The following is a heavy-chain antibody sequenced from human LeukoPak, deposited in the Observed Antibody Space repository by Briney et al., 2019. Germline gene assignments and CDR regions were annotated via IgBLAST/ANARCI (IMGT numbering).Heavy chain of an antibody. CDR1: GGTFSSYA. CDR2: ISAYNGNT. CDR3: ARDRAGSSWYVD. V-gene: IGHV1-18*01. D-gene: IGHD6-13*01. Sequence: ASVKVSCKASGGTFSSYAISWVRQAPGQGLEWMGWISAYNGNTNYAQKLQGRVTMTTDTSTSTAYMELRSLRSDDTAVYYCARDRAGSSWYVDWGQGTLVTVSS. J-gene: IGHJ4*02.